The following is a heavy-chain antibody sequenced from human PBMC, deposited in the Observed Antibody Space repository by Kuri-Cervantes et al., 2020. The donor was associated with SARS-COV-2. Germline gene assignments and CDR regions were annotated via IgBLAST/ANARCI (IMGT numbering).Heavy chain of an antibody. CDR1: GFTFSSYA. J-gene: IGHJ6*03. V-gene: IGHV3-30-3*01. CDR2: ISYDGSNK. D-gene: IGHD1-26*01. CDR3: ARVAGEGPIYYYYMDV. Sequence: GGSLRLSCVASGFTFSSYAMHWVRQAPGKGLEWVAVISYDGSNKYYADSVKGRFTISKDSAKNSLFLQMNSLRVEDTAVYYCARVAGEGPIYYYYMDVWGKGTTVTVSS.